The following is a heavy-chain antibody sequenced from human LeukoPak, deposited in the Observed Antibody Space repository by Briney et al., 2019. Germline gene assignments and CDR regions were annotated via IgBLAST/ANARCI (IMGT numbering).Heavy chain of an antibody. CDR1: GGSISSGYY. CDR3: ARHATYYYDSSGYFDY. Sequence: SQTLSLTCTVSGGSISSGYYWGWIRQPPGKGLEWIGSIYHSGSTYYNPSLKSRVTISVNTSKNQFSLKLSSVTAADTAVYYCARHATYYYDSSGYFDYWGQGTLVTVSS. V-gene: IGHV4-38-2*02. CDR2: IYHSGST. J-gene: IGHJ4*02. D-gene: IGHD3-22*01.